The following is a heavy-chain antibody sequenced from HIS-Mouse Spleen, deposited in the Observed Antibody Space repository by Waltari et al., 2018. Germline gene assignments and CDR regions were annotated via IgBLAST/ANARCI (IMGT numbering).Heavy chain of an antibody. CDR3: ARDLSLGFDY. J-gene: IGHJ4*02. V-gene: IGHV4-39*07. CDR2: IYYSGST. Sequence: QLQLQESGPGLVKPSETLSLTCTVPGGSLSSSSSYWGWIRQPPGKGLEWIGSIYYSGSTYYNPSLKSRVTISVDTSKNQFSLKLSSVTAADTAVYYCARDLSLGFDYWGQGTLVTVSS. D-gene: IGHD3-16*01. CDR1: GGSLSSSSSY.